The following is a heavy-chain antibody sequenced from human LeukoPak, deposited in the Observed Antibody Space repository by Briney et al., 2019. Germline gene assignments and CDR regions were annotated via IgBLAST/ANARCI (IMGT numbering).Heavy chain of an antibody. V-gene: IGHV3-30*02. D-gene: IGHD3-22*01. CDR1: GFTFSSYG. J-gene: IGHJ4*02. CDR2: IRYDGSNK. Sequence: GGSLRLSCAAPGFTFSSYGMHWVRQAPGKGLEWVAFIRYDGSNKYYADSVKGRFTISRDNSKNTLYLQMNSLRAEDTAVYYCASLPPPYDSSGYYLDYWGQGTLVTVSS. CDR3: ASLPPPYDSSGYYLDY.